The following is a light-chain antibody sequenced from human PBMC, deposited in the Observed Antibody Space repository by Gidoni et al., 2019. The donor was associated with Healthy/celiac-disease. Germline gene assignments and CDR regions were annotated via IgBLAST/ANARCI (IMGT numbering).Light chain of an antibody. CDR1: ALPKQY. J-gene: IGLJ2*01. V-gene: IGLV3-25*03. CDR2: KDS. Sequence: SYELTQPPSVSVSPGQTARITCSGDALPKQYADWYQQKPAQAPVLVIYKDSERPSGIPERFSGSSSGTTVTLTISRVQAEDEADYYCQSADSSGTYAVVFGGGTKLTVL. CDR3: QSADSSGTYAVV.